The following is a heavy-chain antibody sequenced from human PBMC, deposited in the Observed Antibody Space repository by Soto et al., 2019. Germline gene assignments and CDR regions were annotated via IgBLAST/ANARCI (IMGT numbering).Heavy chain of an antibody. CDR3: ARDRRLHNWFDP. CDR1: GFTFSSYG. D-gene: IGHD2-15*01. V-gene: IGHV3-33*01. Sequence: QVQLVESGGGVVQPGRSLRLSCAASGFTFSSYGMHWVRQAPGKGLEWVAVIWYDGSNKYYADSVKGRFTISRDNSKNTLYLQMNSLRAEDTAVYYCARDRRLHNWFDPWGQGTLVTVSS. J-gene: IGHJ5*02. CDR2: IWYDGSNK.